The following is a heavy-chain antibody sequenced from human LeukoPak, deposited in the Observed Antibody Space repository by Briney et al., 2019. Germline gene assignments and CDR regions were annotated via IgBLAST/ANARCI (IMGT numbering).Heavy chain of an antibody. CDR2: IKQDGREK. CDR3: AREGGDLYYYDSSGYYPDY. J-gene: IGHJ4*02. CDR1: GFTFSSYW. D-gene: IGHD3-22*01. Sequence: GGSLRLSCAGSGFTFSSYWMSWVRQAPGKGPEWVANIKQDGREKHYVDSVKGRFTISRDNAKNSLYLQMNSLRAEDTAVYYCAREGGDLYYYDSSGYYPDYWGQGTLVTVSS. V-gene: IGHV3-7*03.